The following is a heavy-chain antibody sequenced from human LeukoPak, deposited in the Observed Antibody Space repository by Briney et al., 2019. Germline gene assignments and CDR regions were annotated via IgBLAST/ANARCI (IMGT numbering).Heavy chain of an antibody. J-gene: IGHJ5*02. Sequence: GASVKVSCKASGYTFTGYYMHWVRQAPGQGLEWMGWINPNSGGTNYAQKFQGRVTMTRDTSISTAYMELSRLRSDDTAVYYCARDYNPWFGELFGWFDPWGQGTLVTVSS. CDR2: INPNSGGT. D-gene: IGHD3-10*01. V-gene: IGHV1-2*02. CDR1: GYTFTGYY. CDR3: ARDYNPWFGELFGWFDP.